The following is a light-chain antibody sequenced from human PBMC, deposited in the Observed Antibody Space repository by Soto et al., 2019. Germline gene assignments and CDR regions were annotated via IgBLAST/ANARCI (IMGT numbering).Light chain of an antibody. J-gene: IGLJ3*02. V-gene: IGLV2-14*01. CDR3: TSFTTSSIWV. Sequence: QSALTQPASVSGSPGQSITISCTGTSSDVGIYNYVSWYQQHPGKAPKLIICGVYNRPSGVSNRFSGSKSGNTASLTISGLRPEDEADYYCTSFTTSSIWVFGGGTKLTVL. CDR1: SSDVGIYNY. CDR2: GVY.